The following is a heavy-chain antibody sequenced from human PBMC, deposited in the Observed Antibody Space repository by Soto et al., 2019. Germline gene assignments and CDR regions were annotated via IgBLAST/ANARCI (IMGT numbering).Heavy chain of an antibody. CDR1: GYTFTNYG. J-gene: IGHJ6*02. V-gene: IGHV1-18*04. CDR3: ARDREYYYDSSGNYYYHYGMDV. Sequence: QVQLVESGAEVKKPGASVKVSCKASGYTFTNYGISWVRQAPGQGLEWMGWISGYNGNTKYAQKFQGRVTMTTDTPTNTAYMDLRSLRSDDTAVYNCARDREYYYDSSGNYYYHYGMDVWGQGTTVTVS. D-gene: IGHD3-22*01. CDR2: ISGYNGNT.